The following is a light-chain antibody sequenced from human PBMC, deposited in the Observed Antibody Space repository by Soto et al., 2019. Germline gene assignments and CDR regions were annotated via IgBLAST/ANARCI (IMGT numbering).Light chain of an antibody. Sequence: QSVLTQPPSVSGAPGQRVTISCTGSNSNIGAGFAVHWYQQLPGTAPKLLIYDNNKRPSGIPDRFSGSKSGTSATLGITGLQTGDEADYYCGTWDSSLSVVVFGGGTKLTVL. J-gene: IGLJ2*01. CDR3: GTWDSSLSVVV. V-gene: IGLV1-51*01. CDR1: NSNIGAGF. CDR2: DNN.